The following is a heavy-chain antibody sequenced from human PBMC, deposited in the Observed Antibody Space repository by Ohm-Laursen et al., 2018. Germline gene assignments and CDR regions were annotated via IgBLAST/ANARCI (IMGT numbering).Heavy chain of an antibody. D-gene: IGHD6-19*01. CDR3: DAGGIAVAGVSPVIDY. V-gene: IGHV3-66*01. J-gene: IGHJ4*02. CDR2: IHSGGNT. CDR1: GFPFSGYS. Sequence: SLRLSCSASGFPFSGYSMNWVRQAPGKGLGWVSVIHSGGNTYYVDSVKGRFTISRDNSKNTLYLQMNSLRAEDTAVYYCDAGGIAVAGVSPVIDYWGQGTLVTVSS.